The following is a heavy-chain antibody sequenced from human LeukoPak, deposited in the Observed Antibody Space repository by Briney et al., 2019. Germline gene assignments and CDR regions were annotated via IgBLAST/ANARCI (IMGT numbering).Heavy chain of an antibody. Sequence: ASVKVSCKASGYTFTSYGISWVRQAPGQGLEWMGWISAYNGSTNYAQKLQGRVTMTTDTSTSTAYMELRSLRSDDTAVYYCARDSNTGELLPIDYWGQGTLVTVSS. CDR1: GYTFTSYG. CDR2: ISAYNGST. V-gene: IGHV1-18*01. J-gene: IGHJ4*02. D-gene: IGHD3-10*01. CDR3: ARDSNTGELLPIDY.